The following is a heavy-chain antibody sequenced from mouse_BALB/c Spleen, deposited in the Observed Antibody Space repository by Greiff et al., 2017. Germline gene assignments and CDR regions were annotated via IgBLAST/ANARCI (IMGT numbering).Heavy chain of an antibody. Sequence: QVQLQQSGAELVKPGASVKLSCKASGYTFTSYYMYWVKQRPGQGLEWIGEINPSNGRTNYNEKFKSKATLTVDKSSSTAYMQLSSLTSEDSAVYYCAREDGSWYFDVWGAGTTVTVSS. V-gene: IGHV1S81*02. J-gene: IGHJ1*01. CDR1: GYTFTSYY. CDR2: INPSNGRT. D-gene: IGHD1-1*01. CDR3: AREDGSWYFDV.